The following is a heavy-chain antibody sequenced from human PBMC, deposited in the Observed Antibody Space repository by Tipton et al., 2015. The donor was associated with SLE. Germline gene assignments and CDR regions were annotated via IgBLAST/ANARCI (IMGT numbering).Heavy chain of an antibody. D-gene: IGHD1-26*01. CDR2: SYYSGST. V-gene: IGHV4-59*01. CDR1: GGSFSGYY. Sequence: TLSLTCAVYGGSFSGYYWSWIRQPPGKGLEWIGYSYYSGSTNYNPSLKSRVTISVDTSKNQFSLKLSSVTAADTAVYYCARATVGATRLFDYWGQGTLVTVSS. J-gene: IGHJ4*02. CDR3: ARATVGATRLFDY.